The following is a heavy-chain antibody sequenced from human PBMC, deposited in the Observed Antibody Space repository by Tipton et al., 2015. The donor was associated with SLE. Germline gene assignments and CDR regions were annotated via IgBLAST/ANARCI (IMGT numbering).Heavy chain of an antibody. V-gene: IGHV4-61*01. Sequence: TLSLTCTVSGGSISSSSYYWGWIRQPPGKGLEWIGYIYYSGSTNYNPSLKSRVTISVDTSKNQFSLKLSSVTAADTAVYYCARDQSNDSYYYYYMDVWGKGTTVTVSS. J-gene: IGHJ6*03. D-gene: IGHD1-1*01. CDR3: ARDQSNDSYYYYYMDV. CDR2: IYYSGST. CDR1: GGSISSSSYY.